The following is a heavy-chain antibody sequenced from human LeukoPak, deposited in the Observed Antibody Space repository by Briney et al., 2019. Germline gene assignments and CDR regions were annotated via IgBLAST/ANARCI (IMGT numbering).Heavy chain of an antibody. Sequence: NRGESLKISCKGSGYSFTSYWISWVRQMPGKGLEWMGRIDLSDSYTNYSPSFQGHVTISADKSISTAYLQWSSLKASDTAMYYCARLYDSSGYYYVYYGMDVWGQGTTVTVSS. V-gene: IGHV5-10-1*01. CDR3: ARLYDSSGYYYVYYGMDV. CDR2: IDLSDSYT. J-gene: IGHJ6*02. CDR1: GYSFTSYW. D-gene: IGHD3-22*01.